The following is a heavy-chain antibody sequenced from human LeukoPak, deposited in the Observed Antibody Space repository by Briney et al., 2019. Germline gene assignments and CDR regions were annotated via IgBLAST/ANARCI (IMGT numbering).Heavy chain of an antibody. J-gene: IGHJ4*02. V-gene: IGHV4-34*01. Sequence: SETLSLTCAVSGGSIRNSSFHWSWIRQPPGKGLEWIGEINHSGSTNYNPSLKSRVTISVDTSKNQFSLKLSSVTAADTAVYYCARGGFAGYYDFWSGYVYFDYWGQGTLVTVSS. CDR1: GGSIRNSSFH. D-gene: IGHD3-3*01. CDR3: ARGGFAGYYDFWSGYVYFDY. CDR2: INHSGST.